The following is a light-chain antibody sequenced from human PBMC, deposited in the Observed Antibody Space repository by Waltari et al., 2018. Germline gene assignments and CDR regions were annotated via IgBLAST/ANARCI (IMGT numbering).Light chain of an antibody. CDR3: QQYYSYPRT. Sequence: AIRITQSPASLSASPGARITSTCRASQGISSYLAWYQQKPGKAPKLLIYAASTLQSGVPSRFSGSGSGTDFTLTISCLQSEDFATYYCQQYYSYPRTFGQGTKVEIK. CDR2: AAS. J-gene: IGKJ1*01. V-gene: IGKV1-8*01. CDR1: QGISSY.